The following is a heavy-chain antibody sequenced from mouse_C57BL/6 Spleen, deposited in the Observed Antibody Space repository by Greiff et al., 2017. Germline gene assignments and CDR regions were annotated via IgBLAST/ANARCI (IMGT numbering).Heavy chain of an antibody. CDR2: IYPGNSDT. J-gene: IGHJ2*02. CDR3: TYYDYDGYFDY. CDR1: GYTFTSYW. V-gene: IGHV1-5*01. Sequence: VQLQQSGPVLARPGASVKMSCKTSGYTFTSYWMHWVKQRPGQGLEWIGAIYPGNSDTSYNQKFKGKAKLTAITSASTAYMELSSLTNEDSAVYYCTYYDYDGYFDYWGQGTSLTVSS. D-gene: IGHD2-4*01.